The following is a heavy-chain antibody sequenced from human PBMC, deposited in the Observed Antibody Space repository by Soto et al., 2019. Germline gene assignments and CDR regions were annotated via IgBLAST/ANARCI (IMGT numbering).Heavy chain of an antibody. Sequence: EVHLVESGGALVQPGGSLRLSCAASGFTFSSYWMSWVRQAPGKGLEWVAHINQNGSQTYFVDSVKGRFTISRDNVKNSLALQMNTLGDEETAVYCCVRDYLGSGDCGGQVTLVTVA. J-gene: IGHJ4*02. CDR3: VRDYLGSGDC. CDR1: GFTFSSYW. V-gene: IGHV3-7*01. D-gene: IGHD2-15*01. CDR2: INQNGSQT.